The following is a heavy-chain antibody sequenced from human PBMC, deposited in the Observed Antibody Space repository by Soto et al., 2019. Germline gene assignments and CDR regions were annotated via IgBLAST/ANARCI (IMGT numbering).Heavy chain of an antibody. CDR2: INPSGGGT. D-gene: IGHD2-2*01. CDR1: GYTFSNYY. CDR3: ARSQEVVVVPAAPIDY. J-gene: IGHJ4*02. Sequence: QVQLVQSGAEVKKPGASVKVSCKTSGYTFSNYYINWVRQAPGQGLEWMGRINPSGGGTTYAKKFQGRVTMTRVTSTSTVYMDLSSLRSEDTAVYYCARSQEVVVVPAAPIDYWGQGTLVTVSS. V-gene: IGHV1-46*01.